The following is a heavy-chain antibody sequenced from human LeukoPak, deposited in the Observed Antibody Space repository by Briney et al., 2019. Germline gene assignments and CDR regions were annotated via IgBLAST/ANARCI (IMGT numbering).Heavy chain of an antibody. D-gene: IGHD2/OR15-2a*01. V-gene: IGHV3-7*04. CDR3: AGGDDFPGDH. Sequence: PGGSLRLSCAVSGFTFSNFWMSWVRQAPGRGLEWVANIHPEGNEKYHVESVKGRFTISRDNAKNLLFLQMNGLRVEDTAVYYCAGGDDFPGDHWGQGPLVPVSS. J-gene: IGHJ4*02. CDR2: IHPEGNEK. CDR1: GFTFSNFW.